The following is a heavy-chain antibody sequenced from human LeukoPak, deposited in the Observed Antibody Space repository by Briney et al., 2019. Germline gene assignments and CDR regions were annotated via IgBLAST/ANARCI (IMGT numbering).Heavy chain of an antibody. CDR1: GFTFDDYA. V-gene: IGHV3-9*01. CDR3: AKDISDGYNSEAFDI. Sequence: GGSLRLSCAASGFTFDDYAMHWVRQAPGKGLEWVSGISWNSGSIGYADSVKGRSTISRDNAKNSLYLQMNSLRAEDTALYYCAKDISDGYNSEAFDIWGQGTMVTVSS. CDR2: ISWNSGSI. J-gene: IGHJ3*02. D-gene: IGHD5-12*01.